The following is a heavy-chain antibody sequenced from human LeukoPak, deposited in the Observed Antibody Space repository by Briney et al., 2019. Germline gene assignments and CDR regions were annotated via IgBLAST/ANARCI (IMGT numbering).Heavy chain of an antibody. CDR3: ATRSGDLRSGFEN. D-gene: IGHD3-3*01. V-gene: IGHV1-24*01. Sequence: ASVTVSCKVSGYSLSDLNIQWVRQAPGKGLECMGGFDPEQATTSYAQNFQGRLTMTEEISTDTVYMELSSLTSEDTAVYYCATRSGDLRSGFENWGQGTLVSVPS. J-gene: IGHJ4*02. CDR2: FDPEQATT. CDR1: GYSLSDLN.